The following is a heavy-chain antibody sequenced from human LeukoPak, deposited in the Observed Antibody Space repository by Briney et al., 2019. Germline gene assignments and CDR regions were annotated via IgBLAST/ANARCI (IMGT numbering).Heavy chain of an antibody. D-gene: IGHD3-22*01. V-gene: IGHV4-39*07. Sequence: SETLSLTCTVSGGSISSSSYYWSWIRQPLGKGLEWIGEINHSGSTNYNPSLKSRVTISVDTSKNQFSLKLSSVTAADTAVYYCARSWGVGSSGYYGRRYFDYWGQGTLVTVSS. CDR1: GGSISSSSYY. CDR2: INHSGST. CDR3: ARSWGVGSSGYYGRRYFDY. J-gene: IGHJ4*02.